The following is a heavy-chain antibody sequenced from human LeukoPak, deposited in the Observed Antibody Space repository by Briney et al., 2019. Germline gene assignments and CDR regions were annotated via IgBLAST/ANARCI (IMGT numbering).Heavy chain of an antibody. J-gene: IGHJ4*02. CDR3: ARYYLGSSSEFDY. CDR1: GYTFTGYY. V-gene: IGHV1-2*02. CDR2: INPNSGGT. D-gene: IGHD6-13*01. Sequence: AASVKVSCKASGYTFTGYYMHWVREAPGQGLEWMGWINPNSGGTNYAQKFQGRVTMTRDTSISTAYMELSRLRSDDTAVYYCARYYLGSSSEFDYWGQGTLVTVSS.